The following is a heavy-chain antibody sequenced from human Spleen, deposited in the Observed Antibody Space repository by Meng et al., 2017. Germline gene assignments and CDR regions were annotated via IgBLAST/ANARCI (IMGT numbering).Heavy chain of an antibody. CDR2: INHSGST. J-gene: IGHJ4*02. V-gene: IGHV4-34*01. CDR1: GGSFSGYY. CDR3: ARFWYYDSSGYRGYYFDY. D-gene: IGHD3-22*01. Sequence: SETLSLTCAVYGGSFSGYYWSWIRQPPGKGLEWIGEINHSGSTNYNPSLKSRVTISVDTSKNQFSLKLSSVTAADTAVYYCARFWYYDSSGYRGYYFDYWGQGTLVTVSS.